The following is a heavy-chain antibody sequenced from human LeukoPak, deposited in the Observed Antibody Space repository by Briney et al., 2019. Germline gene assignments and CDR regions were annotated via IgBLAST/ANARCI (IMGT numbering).Heavy chain of an antibody. CDR1: GFTFSSYS. CDR3: ASSGSYRFDY. CDR2: ITASGTAM. J-gene: IGHJ4*02. V-gene: IGHV3-48*02. D-gene: IGHD1-26*01. Sequence: GSLRLSFAASGFTFSSYSMNWVRPAPGKGLEWVSHITASGTAMFYADSVKGRFTISRDNAKNSLYLQMNSLRDEDTAVYYCASSGSYRFDYWGQGTLVTVSS.